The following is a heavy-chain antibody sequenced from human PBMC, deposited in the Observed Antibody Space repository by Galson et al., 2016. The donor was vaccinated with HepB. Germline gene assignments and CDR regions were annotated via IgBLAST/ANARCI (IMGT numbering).Heavy chain of an antibody. D-gene: IGHD2/OR15-2a*01. J-gene: IGHJ3*02. CDR3: ARDPYSMRVDVNDAFDI. CDR2: ISSNSNYI. V-gene: IGHV3-21*06. CDR1: EFTFSSYS. Sequence: SLRLSCAASEFTFSSYSMNWVRQAPGKGLEWASSISSNSNYIYYADSVKGRFTISRDNAKNSLYLQMNSLRVEDTAVYYCARDPYSMRVDVNDAFDIWGQGTTVTVSS.